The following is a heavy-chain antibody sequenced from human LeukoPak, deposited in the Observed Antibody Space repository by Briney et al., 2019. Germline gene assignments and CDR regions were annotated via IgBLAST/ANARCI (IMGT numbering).Heavy chain of an antibody. CDR3: ARGYSSSFNWEMGAFDI. J-gene: IGHJ3*02. Sequence: GGSLRLSCAASGSTFSSYSMNWVRQAPGKGLEWVSSISTSTIYIYYADSLKGRFTISRDNAKNSLYLQMNSLRAEDTAVYYCARGYSSSFNWEMGAFDIWGQGTMVTVSS. CDR1: GSTFSSYS. V-gene: IGHV3-21*01. CDR2: ISTSTIYI. D-gene: IGHD6-6*01.